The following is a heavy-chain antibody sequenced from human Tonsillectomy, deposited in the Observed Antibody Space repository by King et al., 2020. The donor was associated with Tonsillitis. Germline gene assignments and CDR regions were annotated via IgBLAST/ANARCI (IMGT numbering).Heavy chain of an antibody. CDR3: AKGRGAFDI. CDR2: ISGTTGST. CDR1: GLTFSDYA. J-gene: IGHJ3*02. D-gene: IGHD3-10*01. Sequence: VQLVESGGGLVQRGGSLRLSCAASGLTFSDYAMTWVRQAPGKGLEWVSXISGTTGSTYYAASVKGRFTISRNNSKNTLYLQVNSLRAGDTALYYCAKGRGAFDIWGQGTMVTVSS. V-gene: IGHV3-23*04.